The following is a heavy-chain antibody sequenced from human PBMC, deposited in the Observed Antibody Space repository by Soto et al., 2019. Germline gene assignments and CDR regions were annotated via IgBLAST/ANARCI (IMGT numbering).Heavy chain of an antibody. CDR2: IDPSDSYT. Sequence: GESLKISCKGSGYSFTSYWISWVRQMPGKGLEWMGRIDPSDSYTNYSPSFQGHVTISADKSISTAYLQWSSLKASDTAMYYCARRSGYDYGDYYYYGMDVWGQGTTVTVSS. J-gene: IGHJ6*02. D-gene: IGHD5-12*01. CDR3: ARRSGYDYGDYYYYGMDV. CDR1: GYSFTSYW. V-gene: IGHV5-10-1*01.